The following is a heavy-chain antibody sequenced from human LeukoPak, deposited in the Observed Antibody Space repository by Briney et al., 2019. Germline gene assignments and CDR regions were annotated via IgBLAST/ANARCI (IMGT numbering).Heavy chain of an antibody. CDR1: GFTFGDYG. D-gene: IGHD1-26*01. J-gene: IGHJ4*02. V-gene: IGHV3-49*04. CDR2: IRSKAYGGTT. Sequence: GGSLRLSCTRSGFTFGDYGVLWVRQAPGKGLEWIGFIRSKAYGGTTEYAASVKGRIIISRDDSKSIAYLKLDSLKTEDTAVYYCTSDEGEDTSYWGQGTLVTVSS. CDR3: TSDEGEDTSY.